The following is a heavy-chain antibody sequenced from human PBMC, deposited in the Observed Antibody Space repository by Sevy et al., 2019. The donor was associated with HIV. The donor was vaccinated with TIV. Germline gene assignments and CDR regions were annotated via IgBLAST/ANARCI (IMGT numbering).Heavy chain of an antibody. D-gene: IGHD3-10*01. J-gene: IGHJ6*02. CDR2: INHSGST. CDR3: AREGLWFGDASGMDV. CDR1: GGSFSGYY. V-gene: IGHV4-34*01. Sequence: SETLSLTCAVYGGSFSGYYWSWIRQPPGKGLEWIGEINHSGSTNYNPSLKSRVTISVDTSKIQFSLKLSSVTAADTAVYYCAREGLWFGDASGMDVWGQGTTVTVSS.